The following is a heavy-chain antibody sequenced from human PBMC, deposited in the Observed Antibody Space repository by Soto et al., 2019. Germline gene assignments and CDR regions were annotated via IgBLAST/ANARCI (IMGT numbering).Heavy chain of an antibody. CDR3: ARGLPYCSGGSCSQFDP. D-gene: IGHD2-15*01. Sequence: QVQLVQSGAEVKKPGSSVKVSCKASGGTFSSYTISWVRQAPGQGLEWMGRIIPILGIANYAQKFQGRVTITADKSTSTAYMELSSLRSEDTVVYYCARGLPYCSGGSCSQFDPWGQGTLVTVSS. V-gene: IGHV1-69*02. CDR2: IIPILGIA. J-gene: IGHJ5*02. CDR1: GGTFSSYT.